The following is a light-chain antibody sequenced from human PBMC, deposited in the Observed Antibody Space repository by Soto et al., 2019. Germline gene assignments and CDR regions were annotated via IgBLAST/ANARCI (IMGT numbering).Light chain of an antibody. Sequence: QSALTQPRSVSGSPGQSVTISCTGTSSDVGGYNYVSWYQQHPGKAPKLLIYDVSKRPSGVSDRFSGSKSGNTASLTISGLQADDESDYYCCSYAGSYSWVFGGGTKVTVL. CDR3: CSYAGSYSWV. J-gene: IGLJ3*02. V-gene: IGLV2-11*01. CDR1: SSDVGGYNY. CDR2: DVS.